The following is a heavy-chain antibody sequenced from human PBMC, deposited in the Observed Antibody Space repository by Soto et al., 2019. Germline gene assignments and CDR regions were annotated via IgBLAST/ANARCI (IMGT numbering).Heavy chain of an antibody. Sequence: ASVKVSCKASGYTFTSYPMHWVRQAPGQGLEWMGWINAGNGDTKYSQKFQGRVTITRDTSAITAYMELSSLTSEDTAVYYCARELQGLYYFDYWGQGTLVPVSS. V-gene: IGHV1-3*01. CDR1: GYTFTSYP. J-gene: IGHJ4*02. CDR2: INAGNGDT. D-gene: IGHD4-4*01. CDR3: ARELQGLYYFDY.